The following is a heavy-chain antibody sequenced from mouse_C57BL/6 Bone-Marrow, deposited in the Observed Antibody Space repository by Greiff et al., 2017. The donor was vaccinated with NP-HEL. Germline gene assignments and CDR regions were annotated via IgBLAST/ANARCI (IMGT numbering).Heavy chain of an antibody. CDR3: TRRGYYYGSYWYFDV. D-gene: IGHD1-1*01. Sequence: VQLQQSGAELVRPGASVTLSCKASGYTFTDYEMHWVKQTPVHGLEWIGAIDPETGGTAYNQKFKGKAILTADKSSSTAYMELRSLTSEDSAVYYCTRRGYYYGSYWYFDVWGTGTTVTVSS. V-gene: IGHV1-15*01. CDR1: GYTFTDYE. J-gene: IGHJ1*03. CDR2: IDPETGGT.